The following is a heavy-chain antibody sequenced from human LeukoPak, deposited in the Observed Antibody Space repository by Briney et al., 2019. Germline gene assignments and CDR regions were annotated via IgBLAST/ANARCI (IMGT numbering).Heavy chain of an antibody. CDR3: ARDGSSYFDY. Sequence: PSETLSLTCTISGGSISSGGYYWSWIRQPPGKGLEWIGYIYHSGSTNYNPSLKSRVTISVDTSKNQFSLKLSSVTAADTAVYYCARDGSSYFDYWGQGTLVTVSS. CDR1: GGSISSGGYY. D-gene: IGHD1-26*01. V-gene: IGHV4-61*08. CDR2: IYHSGST. J-gene: IGHJ4*02.